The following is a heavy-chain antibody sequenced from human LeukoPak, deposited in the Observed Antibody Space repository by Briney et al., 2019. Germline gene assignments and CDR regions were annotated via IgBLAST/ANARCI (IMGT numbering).Heavy chain of an antibody. CDR3: TRDHCTSINCYEYNYYGMDV. Sequence: ASVKVSCKASGYTFTGHYMHWVRQAPGQGLEWMGWINPNSGGANYAQKFQGRVSMTGDTSISTSYMELSRLSSDDTAVYYCTRDHCTSINCYEYNYYGMDVWGQGTTVTVSS. CDR2: INPNSGGA. V-gene: IGHV1-2*02. D-gene: IGHD2-2*01. J-gene: IGHJ6*02. CDR1: GYTFTGHY.